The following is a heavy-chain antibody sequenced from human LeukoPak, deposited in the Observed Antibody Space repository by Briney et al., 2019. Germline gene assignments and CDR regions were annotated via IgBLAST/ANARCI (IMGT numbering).Heavy chain of an antibody. CDR1: GFTFSSYA. V-gene: IGHV3-23*01. Sequence: QTGGSLGLSCAASGFTFSSYAMSWVRQAPGKGLEWVSAISGSGGSTYYADSVKGRFTISRDNSKNTLYLQMNSLRAEDTAVYYCAKDRRWLQGGAFDIWGQGTMVTVSS. CDR3: AKDRRWLQGGAFDI. D-gene: IGHD5-24*01. CDR2: ISGSGGST. J-gene: IGHJ3*02.